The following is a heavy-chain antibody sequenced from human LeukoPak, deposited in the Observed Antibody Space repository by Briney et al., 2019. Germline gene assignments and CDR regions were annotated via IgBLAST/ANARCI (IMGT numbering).Heavy chain of an antibody. Sequence: PSETLSLTCTVSGGSISCGGYYWSWSGQHPGKGLEWIGYIYYSGSTYYNPSLKSLVTISVYTSKNQFSLKLGSVTAADTAVYYCARAIVVVPAAHFDYWGQGTLVTVSS. CDR3: ARAIVVVPAAHFDY. J-gene: IGHJ4*02. CDR1: GGSISCGGYY. V-gene: IGHV4-31*01. D-gene: IGHD2-2*01. CDR2: IYYSGST.